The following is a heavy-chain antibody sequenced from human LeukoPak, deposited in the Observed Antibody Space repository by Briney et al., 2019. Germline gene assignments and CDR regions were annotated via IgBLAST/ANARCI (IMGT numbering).Heavy chain of an antibody. CDR3: ARAYDFWSGYHFTYDY. CDR1: GGSISSSSYY. D-gene: IGHD3-3*01. V-gene: IGHV4-39*01. CDR2: IYYSGST. J-gene: IGHJ4*02. Sequence: TSSETLSLTCTVSGGSISSSSYYWGWIRQPPGKGLEWIGSIYYSGSTYYNPSLKSRVTISVDTSKNQFSLKLSSVTAAGTAVYYCARAYDFWSGYHFTYDYWGQGTLVTVSS.